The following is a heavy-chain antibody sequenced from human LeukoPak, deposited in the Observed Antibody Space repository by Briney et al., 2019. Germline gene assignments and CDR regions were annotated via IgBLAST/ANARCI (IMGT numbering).Heavy chain of an antibody. J-gene: IGHJ4*02. D-gene: IGHD3-3*01. CDR2: ISYDGSNK. V-gene: IGHV3-30-3*01. CDR1: GFTFSSYA. CDR3: AKDGDFWSGSLYYFDY. Sequence: SLRLSCAASGFTFSSYAMHWVRQAPGKGLEWVAVISYDGSNKYYADSVKGRFTISRDNSKNTLYLQMNSLRAEDTAVYYCAKDGDFWSGSLYYFDYWGQGTLVTVSS.